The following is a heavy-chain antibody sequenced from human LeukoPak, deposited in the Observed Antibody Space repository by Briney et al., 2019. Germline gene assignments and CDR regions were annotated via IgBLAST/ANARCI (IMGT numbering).Heavy chain of an antibody. V-gene: IGHV4-4*09. CDR2: IYTSGST. CDR1: GGSISSYY. CDR3: ASFPRGDY. J-gene: IGHJ4*02. Sequence: SETLSLTCTVSGGSISSYYWSWIRQPPGKGLEWIGYIYTSGSTNYNPSLKSRVTISVDTSKNQFSLKLSSVTAADTAVYYCASFPRGDYWGLGTLVTVSS.